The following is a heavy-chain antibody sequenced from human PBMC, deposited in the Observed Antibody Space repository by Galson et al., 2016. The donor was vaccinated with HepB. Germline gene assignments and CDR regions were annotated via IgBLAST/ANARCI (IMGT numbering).Heavy chain of an antibody. Sequence: SLRLSCAASGFTLGDYYMSWIRQPPGKGLEWISYIGFRATAFYAESVRGRFTTFGDTARQLMYLQMTSLRAEDSAVYCCARALLGSGGAFDTWGRGTTVTVSS. V-gene: IGHV3-11*01. CDR2: IGFRATA. CDR1: GFTLGDYY. J-gene: IGHJ3*02. D-gene: IGHD3-3*01. CDR3: ARALLGSGGAFDT.